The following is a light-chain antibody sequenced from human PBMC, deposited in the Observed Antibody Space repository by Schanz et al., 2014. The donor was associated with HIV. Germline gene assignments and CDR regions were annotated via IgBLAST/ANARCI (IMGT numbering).Light chain of an antibody. CDR3: GTWDSTLSAVL. J-gene: IGLJ2*01. CDR1: AFNVGQNY. Sequence: QSVLTQPPSVSAAPGQRVTISCSGSAFNVGQNYVSWYQQFPGTAPKLLIYGTHDRLSEIPDRFSGSKTGTSATLAIVGLQTGDEAEYFCGTWDSTLSAVLFGGGTKLTVL. CDR2: GTH. V-gene: IGLV1-51*01.